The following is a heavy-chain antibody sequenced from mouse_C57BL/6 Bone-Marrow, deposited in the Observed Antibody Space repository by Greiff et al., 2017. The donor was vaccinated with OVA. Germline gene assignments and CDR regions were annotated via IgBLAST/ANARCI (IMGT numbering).Heavy chain of an antibody. Sequence: VKLMESGAELVRPGASVTLSCKASGYTFTDYEMHWVKQTPVHGLEWIGAIDPETGGTAYNQKFKGKAILTADKSSSTAYMELRSLTSEDSAVYYCTRRAYYYGSSWYFDVWGTGTTVTVSS. CDR3: TRRAYYYGSSWYFDV. CDR2: IDPETGGT. V-gene: IGHV1-15*01. D-gene: IGHD1-1*01. CDR1: GYTFTDYE. J-gene: IGHJ1*03.